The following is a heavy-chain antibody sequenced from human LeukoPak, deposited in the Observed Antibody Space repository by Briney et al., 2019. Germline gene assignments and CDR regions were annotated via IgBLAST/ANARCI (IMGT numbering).Heavy chain of an antibody. CDR2: INPNSGGT. V-gene: IGHV1-2*02. CDR1: GYTFTGYY. J-gene: IGHJ6*02. Sequence: AAVKVSCKASGYTFTGYYMHWVRQAPGPGLGWMGWINPNSGGTNYAQKFQGRVTMTRDTSISTAYMELSRLRSDDTAVYYCARGDPFPTLFYYYGMDVWGQGTTVTVSS. CDR3: ARGDPFPTLFYYYGMDV.